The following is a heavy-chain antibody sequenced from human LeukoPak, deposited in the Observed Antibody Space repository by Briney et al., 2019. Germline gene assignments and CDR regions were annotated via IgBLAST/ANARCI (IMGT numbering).Heavy chain of an antibody. Sequence: GASVKVSCKASGYTFTSYDMHWVRQAPGQRLEWMGWINAGNGNTKYSQKFQGRVTTTRDTSASTAYMELSSLRSEDTAVYYCARGSLTIFGAVIERLSYGMDVWGQGTAVTVSS. CDR1: GYTFTSYD. V-gene: IGHV1-3*01. J-gene: IGHJ6*02. CDR3: ARGSLTIFGAVIERLSYGMDV. CDR2: INAGNGNT. D-gene: IGHD3-3*01.